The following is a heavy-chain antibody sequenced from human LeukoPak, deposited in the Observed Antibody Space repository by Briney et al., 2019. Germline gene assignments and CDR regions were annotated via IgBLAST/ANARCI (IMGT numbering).Heavy chain of an antibody. CDR1: GFTFSDYY. D-gene: IGHD1-26*01. V-gene: IGHV3-11*03. CDR2: ISSGGGYT. J-gene: IGHJ5*02. Sequence: GGSLRLSCAASGFTFSDYYMSWIRQAPGKGLEWVSRISSGGGYTGYADSLKGRFTISRDNAKNSLHLQMNSLRAEDTALYYCARRIVGATNWFDPWGQGTLVTVSS. CDR3: ARRIVGATNWFDP.